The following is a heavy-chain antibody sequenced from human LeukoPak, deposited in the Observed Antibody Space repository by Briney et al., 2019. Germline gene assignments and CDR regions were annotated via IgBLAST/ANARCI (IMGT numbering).Heavy chain of an antibody. J-gene: IGHJ4*02. V-gene: IGHV4-39*01. Sequence: SETLSLTCTVSDGSISNVNFYWGWIRQPPGKGLEWIGSIYYRGNTYYNPSLNSRVAISVDTSKNQFSLRLNSVTAADTAVYYCAGRLGVNNFYYWGQGILVTVSS. CDR3: AGRLGVNNFYY. D-gene: IGHD3-10*01. CDR2: IYYRGNT. CDR1: DGSISNVNFY.